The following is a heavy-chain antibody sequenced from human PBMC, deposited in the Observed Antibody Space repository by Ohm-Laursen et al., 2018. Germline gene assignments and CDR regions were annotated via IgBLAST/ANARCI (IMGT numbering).Heavy chain of an antibody. J-gene: IGHJ6*02. CDR3: AKDQGRGYSYGSARIYYYYGMDV. Sequence: GSLRLSCSASGFTFSSYAMSWVRQAPGKGLEWVSAISGSGGSTYYADSVKGRFTISRDNSKNTLYLQMNSLRAEDTAVYYCAKDQGRGYSYGSARIYYYYGMDVWGQGTTVTVSS. CDR2: ISGSGGST. D-gene: IGHD5-18*01. CDR1: GFTFSSYA. V-gene: IGHV3-23*01.